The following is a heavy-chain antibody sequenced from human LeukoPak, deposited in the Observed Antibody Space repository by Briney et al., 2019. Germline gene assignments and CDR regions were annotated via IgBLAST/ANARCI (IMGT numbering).Heavy chain of an antibody. Sequence: PGGSLRLSCAASGFTFSSYGMHWVRQAPGKGLEWVAVISYDGSNKYYADSVKGRFTISRDNSKNTLYLQMNSPRAEDTAVYYCARGVVVVVAATSNWFDPWGQGTLVTVSS. CDR1: GFTFSSYG. CDR2: ISYDGSNK. J-gene: IGHJ5*02. V-gene: IGHV3-30*03. CDR3: ARGVVVVVAATSNWFDP. D-gene: IGHD2-15*01.